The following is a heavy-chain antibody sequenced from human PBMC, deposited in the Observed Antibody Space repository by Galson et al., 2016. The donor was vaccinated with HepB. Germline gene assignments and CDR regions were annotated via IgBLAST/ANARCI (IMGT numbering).Heavy chain of an antibody. CDR2: VDPADGET. CDR1: GYTVTELP. V-gene: IGHV1-24*01. Sequence: SVKVSCKVSGYTVTELPIHWVRQAPGKGLEWMGGVDPADGETIYPQKFQGRVTMTEDTSTDTAYMEMNSLRSEDTAVYYCAKDQLGRSTWGAFDIWGQGTMVSVSS. J-gene: IGHJ3*02. CDR3: AKDQLGRSTWGAFDI. D-gene: IGHD2-2*01.